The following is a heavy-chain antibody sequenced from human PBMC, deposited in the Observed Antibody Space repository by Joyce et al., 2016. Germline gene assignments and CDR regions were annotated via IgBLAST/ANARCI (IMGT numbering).Heavy chain of an antibody. CDR3: ARSQWLAPLMY. D-gene: IGHD6-19*01. CDR1: GGPFRGFF. V-gene: IGHV4-34*01. Sequence: TLSLTCAVSGGPFRGFFWTWVRQAPVKGLEWIGDINNSGVTNYNPSLKTRVTFSVDTSKNQFSLKLTSLSAADTAVYYCARSQWLAPLMYWGQGTPVTVSS. J-gene: IGHJ4*02. CDR2: INNSGVT.